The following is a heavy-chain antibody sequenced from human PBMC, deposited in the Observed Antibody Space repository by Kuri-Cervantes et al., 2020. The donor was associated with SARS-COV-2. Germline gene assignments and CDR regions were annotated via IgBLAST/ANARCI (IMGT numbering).Heavy chain of an antibody. Sequence: GSLRLSCAVYGGSFSGYYWTWIRQPPEKGLEWIGEINHSGSTNYNPSLKSRVTISVDTSKNQISLKLSSVTAADTAVYYCARRLWSGYSFRYYHYMDVWGKGTTVTVSS. CDR2: INHSGST. J-gene: IGHJ6*03. D-gene: IGHD3-3*01. CDR1: GGSFSGYY. V-gene: IGHV4-34*01. CDR3: ARRLWSGYSFRYYHYMDV.